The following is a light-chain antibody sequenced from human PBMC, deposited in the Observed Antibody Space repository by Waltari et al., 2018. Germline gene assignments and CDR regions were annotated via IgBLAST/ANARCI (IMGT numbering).Light chain of an antibody. CDR1: QPVRNRY. Sequence: ASQPVRNRYGAWYRHKRCQAPELVIYGASNRATGIPHRISGSESGTDFTLTITGLEPEDFAVYYCQQYGSSAWTFGPGTKVELK. CDR3: QQYGSSAWT. V-gene: IGKV3-20*01. J-gene: IGKJ1*01. CDR2: GAS.